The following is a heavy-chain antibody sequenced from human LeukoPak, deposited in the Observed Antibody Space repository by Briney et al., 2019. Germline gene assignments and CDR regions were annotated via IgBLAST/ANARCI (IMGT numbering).Heavy chain of an antibody. Sequence: PGGSLRLSCAASGFTFSSHWMSWFRQAPGKGLEWVANIKQDGSEKCYVESVKGRLTISRDHAKHSLYLQTSSLRGEDTAVYYCARDSGRRGESESGYYDYWGQGTLVTVSS. J-gene: IGHJ4*02. CDR2: IKQDGSEK. D-gene: IGHD3-22*01. CDR1: GFTFSSHW. CDR3: ARDSGRRGESESGYYDY. V-gene: IGHV3-7*01.